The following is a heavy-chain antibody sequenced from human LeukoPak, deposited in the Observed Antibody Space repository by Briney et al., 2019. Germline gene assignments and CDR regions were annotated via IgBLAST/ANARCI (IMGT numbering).Heavy chain of an antibody. D-gene: IGHD1-26*01. J-gene: IGHJ6*02. Sequence: GGSLRLSCKASGITFSAYSMTWVRQAPGMGLDWVANINQLGSEISYADSVKGRFSISRDDAKNSLYLQMNSLRAEDTAVYCCARQGGLWGQGTTVIVSS. CDR3: ARQGGL. CDR2: INQLGSEI. V-gene: IGHV3-7*01. CDR1: GITFSAYS.